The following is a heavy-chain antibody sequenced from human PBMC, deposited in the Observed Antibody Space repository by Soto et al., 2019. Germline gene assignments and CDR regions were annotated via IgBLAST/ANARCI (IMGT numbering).Heavy chain of an antibody. CDR3: ARRPYGEPFDY. CDR2: IYYSGST. V-gene: IGHV4-39*01. J-gene: IGHJ4*02. CDR1: GGSISSSSYY. Sequence: QLQLQESGPGLVKPSETLSLTCTVSGGSISSSSYYWGWIRQPPGKGLEWIGSIYYSGSTYYNPSLKSRVTISVDTSKNQFSLKLSSVTAADTAVYYCARRPYGEPFDYWGQGTLVTVSS. D-gene: IGHD4-17*01.